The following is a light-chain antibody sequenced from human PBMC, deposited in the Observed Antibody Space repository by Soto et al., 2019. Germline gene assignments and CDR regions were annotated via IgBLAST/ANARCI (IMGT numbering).Light chain of an antibody. J-gene: IGKJ1*01. CDR2: GAS. CDR3: QQYGRSKRWT. CDR1: QTITGTY. V-gene: IGKV3-20*01. Sequence: EVVLTQFPGTLSLSPGERATLSCRASQTITGTYLAWYQQKPGQAPRLLIHGASTRATGIPDRFSGGGTGTDFNLNISRVEPEDFAMYYCQQYGRSKRWTFGQRTKVDIK.